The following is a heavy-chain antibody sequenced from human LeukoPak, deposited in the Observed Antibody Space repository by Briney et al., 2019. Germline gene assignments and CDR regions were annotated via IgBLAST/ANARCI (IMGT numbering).Heavy chain of an antibody. V-gene: IGHV4-4*07. CDR2: IYTSGGT. D-gene: IGHD2-15*01. CDR3: ARLGCNGGSCYLSY. Sequence: SETLSLTCTVSGGSISSYYWSWIRQPAGKGLEWIGHIYTSGGTNYNPSLKSRVTMSVDTSKNQFSLKLSSVTAADTAVYYCARLGCNGGSCYLSYWGQGILVTVPS. CDR1: GGSISSYY. J-gene: IGHJ4*02.